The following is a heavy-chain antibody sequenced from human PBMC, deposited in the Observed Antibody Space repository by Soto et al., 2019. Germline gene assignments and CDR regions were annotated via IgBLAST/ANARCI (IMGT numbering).Heavy chain of an antibody. Sequence: XETLSLTCTVSGCSVSSDNYYWSWIRQPPGEGLEWIGYIYYSGSTNYNPSLKSRVTISVDTSKNQFSLKLSSVTAADTAVYYCARGATFDYWGQGTLVTVSS. CDR2: IYYSGST. CDR3: ARGATFDY. D-gene: IGHD2-15*01. CDR1: GCSVSSDNYY. V-gene: IGHV4-61*01. J-gene: IGHJ4*02.